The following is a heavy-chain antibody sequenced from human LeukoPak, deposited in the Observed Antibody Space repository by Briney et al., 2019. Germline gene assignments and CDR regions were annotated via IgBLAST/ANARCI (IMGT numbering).Heavy chain of an antibody. CDR3: ARGLMREYTSGWYMHHFDF. CDR2: IYYSGST. J-gene: IGHJ4*02. D-gene: IGHD6-19*01. CDR1: GGSISSGDYY. Sequence: SETLSLTCTVSGGSISSGDYYWSWIRQPPGKGLEWIGYIYYSGSTYYNPSLKSRVTISVDTSKNQFSLKLSSVTAADTAVYYCARGLMREYTSGWYMHHFDFWGQGTLVTVSS. V-gene: IGHV4-30-4*08.